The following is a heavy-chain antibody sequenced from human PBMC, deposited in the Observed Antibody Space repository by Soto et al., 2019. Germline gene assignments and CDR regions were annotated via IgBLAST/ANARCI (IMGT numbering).Heavy chain of an antibody. Sequence: GGSLRLSCAASGFTFSSFGMHWVRQAPGKGLEWVSLIWYDGSKKSYGDSVKGRFTISRDNSRNTVYLQMNSLRADDTAVYYCARDASYYSLRSGYYPSRNGMDVWGQGTTVSVSS. CDR2: IWYDGSKK. J-gene: IGHJ6*02. CDR3: ARDASYYSLRSGYYPSRNGMDV. CDR1: GFTFSSFG. V-gene: IGHV3-33*01. D-gene: IGHD3-3*01.